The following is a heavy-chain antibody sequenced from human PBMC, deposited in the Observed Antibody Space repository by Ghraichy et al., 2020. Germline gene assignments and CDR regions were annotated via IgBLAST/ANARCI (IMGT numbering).Heavy chain of an antibody. D-gene: IGHD3-10*01. J-gene: IGHJ4*02. CDR1: GGSIMSSSYY. Sequence: SETLSLTCTVSGGSIMSSSYYWGWTRQPPGKGMERIGSINYSGSTYYNPSRKSRVTISVDTSKNQFSLKLSSVTAAGTAVYYCARHVGRYGEFDYWGQGTLVTVSS. CDR3: ARHVGRYGEFDY. V-gene: IGHV4-39*01. CDR2: INYSGST.